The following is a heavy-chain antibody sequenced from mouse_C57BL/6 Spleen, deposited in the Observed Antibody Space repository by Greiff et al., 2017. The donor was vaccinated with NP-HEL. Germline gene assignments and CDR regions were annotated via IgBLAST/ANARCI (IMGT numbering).Heavy chain of an antibody. D-gene: IGHD2-4*01. V-gene: IGHV1-54*01. Sequence: QVQLQQSGAELVRPGTSVKVSCKASGYAFTNYLIEWVKQRPGQGLEWIGVINPGSGGTNYNEKFKGKATLTADKSSSTAYMQLSSLTSEVSAVYFCASFFDCVYWGQGTTLTVSS. CDR3: ASFFDCVY. CDR1: GYAFTNYL. CDR2: INPGSGGT. J-gene: IGHJ2*01.